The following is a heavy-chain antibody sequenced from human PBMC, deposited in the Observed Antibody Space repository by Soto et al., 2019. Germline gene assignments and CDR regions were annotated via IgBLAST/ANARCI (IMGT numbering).Heavy chain of an antibody. CDR3: ARGVVGYCSSTSCYTGFYYYYYGMDV. CDR2: MNPNSGNT. V-gene: IGHV1-8*01. Sequence: QVQLVQSGAEVKKPGASVKVSCKASGYTFTSYDINWVRQATGQGLEWMGWMNPNSGNTGYAQKFQGRVTMTRNTSLSTAYMELSSLRSEDTAAYYCARGVVGYCSSTSCYTGFYYYYYGMDVWGQGTTVTVSS. CDR1: GYTFTSYD. D-gene: IGHD2-2*02. J-gene: IGHJ6*02.